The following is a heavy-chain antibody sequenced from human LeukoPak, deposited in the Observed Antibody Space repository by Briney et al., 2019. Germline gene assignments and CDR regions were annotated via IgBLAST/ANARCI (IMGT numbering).Heavy chain of an antibody. J-gene: IGHJ4*02. CDR1: GGSISSYY. Sequence: SETLSLTCTVSGGSISSYYWSWIRQPPGKGLEWIGYIYYSGSTNYNPSLKSRVTISVDTSMNQFSLKLSSVTAADTAVYYCARSGYSYGFGIIFDYWGQGTLVTVSS. D-gene: IGHD5-18*01. V-gene: IGHV4-59*12. CDR2: IYYSGST. CDR3: ARSGYSYGFGIIFDY.